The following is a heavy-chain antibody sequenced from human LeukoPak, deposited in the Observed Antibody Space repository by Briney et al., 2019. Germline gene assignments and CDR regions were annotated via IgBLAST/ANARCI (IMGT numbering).Heavy chain of an antibody. CDR2: ISAYNGNT. Sequence: GASVKVSCKASGYTFTSYGISWVRQAPGQGLEWMGWISAYNGNTNYAQKLQGRVTMTTDTSTSTAYMELRSLRSDDTAVYYCARDLRVYDFWSGFLYWGQGTLVTVSS. CDR1: GYTFTSYG. CDR3: ARDLRVYDFWSGFLY. D-gene: IGHD3-3*01. J-gene: IGHJ4*02. V-gene: IGHV1-18*01.